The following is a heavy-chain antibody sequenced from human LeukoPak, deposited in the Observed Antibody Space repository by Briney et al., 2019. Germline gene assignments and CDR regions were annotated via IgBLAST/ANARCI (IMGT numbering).Heavy chain of an antibody. J-gene: IGHJ3*02. CDR2: INPSGGST. D-gene: IGHD3-22*01. CDR1: GYTFTIYY. Sequence: ASVKVSCKASGYTFTIYYMHWVRQAPGQGLEWMGIINPSGGSTRYAQKFQGRVTMTRDTSTSTVYMELSSLRSDDTAVYYCARDRHYYDSSGYPDIWGQGTMVTVSS. CDR3: ARDRHYYDSSGYPDI. V-gene: IGHV1-46*01.